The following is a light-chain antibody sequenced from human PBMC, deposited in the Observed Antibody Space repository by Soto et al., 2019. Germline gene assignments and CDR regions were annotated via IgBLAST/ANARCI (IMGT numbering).Light chain of an antibody. V-gene: IGKV2-28*01. CDR3: LQGLHGPST. CDR2: LSF. Sequence: DVVMTQSPLSLPVTPGEPASISCRSSQSLLHSNGNTYLDWYLQKPGQSPQLLIYLSFNRASGVPDRFSGSGTGTDFTLKISRVEAEDVGVYYCLQGLHGPSTFGQGTKVEIK. CDR1: QSLLHSNGNTY. J-gene: IGKJ1*01.